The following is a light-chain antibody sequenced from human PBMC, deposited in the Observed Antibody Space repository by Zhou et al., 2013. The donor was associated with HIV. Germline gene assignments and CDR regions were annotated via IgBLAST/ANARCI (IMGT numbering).Light chain of an antibody. CDR2: DAS. J-gene: IGKJ4*01. CDR3: QQRTDWLLT. V-gene: IGKV3-11*01. Sequence: EIVLTQSPATLSLSPGERATLSCRASQSVSIYLAWYQQKLGQAPRLLIYDASERATGIPARFSGSGSGTDFTLTISSLEPEDFAVYYCQQRTDWLLTFGGGTKVEMK. CDR1: QSVSIY.